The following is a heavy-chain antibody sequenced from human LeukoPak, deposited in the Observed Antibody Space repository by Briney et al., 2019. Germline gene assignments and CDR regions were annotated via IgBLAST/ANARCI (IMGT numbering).Heavy chain of an antibody. J-gene: IGHJ4*02. CDR1: GFTLSGYA. D-gene: IGHD5-18*01. CDR3: AKAPKYSYSCDY. Sequence: GGSLRLSCAASGFTLSGYAMTWVRQAPGAGREGVSAISGCGGSTSYADSVKGRFTISRDNSKNTLYLQMNSLRAEDTAVYYCAKAPKYSYSCDYWGQGTLVTVSS. V-gene: IGHV3-23*01. CDR2: ISGCGGST.